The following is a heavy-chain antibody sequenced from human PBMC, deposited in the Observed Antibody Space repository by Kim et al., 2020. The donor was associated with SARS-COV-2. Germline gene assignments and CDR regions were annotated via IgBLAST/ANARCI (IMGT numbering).Heavy chain of an antibody. J-gene: IGHJ4*02. D-gene: IGHD6-13*01. V-gene: IGHV1-3*01. Sequence: TKKSPKLQGRVTITRDTSASTAYMELSSLRSEDTAVYYCARDLGIAAESDYWGQGTLVTVSS. CDR3: ARDLGIAAESDY. CDR2: T.